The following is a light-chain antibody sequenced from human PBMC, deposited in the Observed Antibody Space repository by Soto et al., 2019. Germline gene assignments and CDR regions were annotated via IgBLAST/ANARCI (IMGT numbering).Light chain of an antibody. CDR1: QSISSY. Sequence: DIQMTQSPSSLSASVGDRVTITCRASQSISSYLNWYQQKPGRAPKLLIYAASSLQSGVPSRFSGSGSGTDFTLTISSLQPEDFATYSCQQSYTTPWTFDQGTRVDIK. J-gene: IGKJ1*01. CDR3: QQSYTTPWT. V-gene: IGKV1-39*01. CDR2: AAS.